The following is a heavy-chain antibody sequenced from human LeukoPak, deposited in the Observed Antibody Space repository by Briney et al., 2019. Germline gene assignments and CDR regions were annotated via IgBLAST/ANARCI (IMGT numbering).Heavy chain of an antibody. CDR2: INPNSGGT. Sequence: ASVKVCCKASGYTFTGYYMHWVRQAPGQGLEWMGGINPNSGGTNYAQTFQGKVTMTRATSISTAYMELSRLRSDDTAVYYCARNHYFGSGSDFDYWGQGTLVTVSS. D-gene: IGHD3-10*01. CDR1: GYTFTGYY. CDR3: ARNHYFGSGSDFDY. J-gene: IGHJ4*01. V-gene: IGHV1-2*02.